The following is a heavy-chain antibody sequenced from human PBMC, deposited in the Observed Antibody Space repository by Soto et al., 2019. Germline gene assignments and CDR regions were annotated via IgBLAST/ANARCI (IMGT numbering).Heavy chain of an antibody. V-gene: IGHV2-5*02. CDR1: GFSFTTDGMG. CDR3: AHLYWAASGTRYYFDY. D-gene: IGHD6-13*01. CDR2: IYWDDDK. Sequence: QITLKESGPTLVKPTQTLTLTCTFSGFSFTTDGMGVGWIRQPPGKALEWLALIYWDDDKRYSPSLKSRLTINKDASRNQVVLTLTTMDPADTATYSCAHLYWAASGTRYYFDYWGQGTLVTVSS. J-gene: IGHJ4*02.